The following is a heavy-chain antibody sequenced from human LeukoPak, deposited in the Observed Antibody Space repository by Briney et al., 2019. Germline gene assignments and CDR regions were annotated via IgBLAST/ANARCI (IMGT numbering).Heavy chain of an antibody. CDR1: GFTFSSYG. CDR3: AKESQLAAAAPEPFDY. D-gene: IGHD6-13*01. Sequence: GGSLRLSCAASGFTFSSYGMHWVRQAPGKGLEWVAVIWYDGSNKYYADSVKGRFTISRDNSKNTLYLQMNSLRAEDTAVYYCAKESQLAAAAPEPFDYWGQGTLVTVSS. J-gene: IGHJ4*02. CDR2: IWYDGSNK. V-gene: IGHV3-30*02.